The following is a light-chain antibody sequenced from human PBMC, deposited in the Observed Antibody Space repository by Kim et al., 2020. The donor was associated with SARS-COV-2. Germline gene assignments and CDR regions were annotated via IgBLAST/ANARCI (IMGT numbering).Light chain of an antibody. CDR2: KAS. V-gene: IGKV1-5*03. J-gene: IGKJ1*01. CDR1: QSVSVW. Sequence: DVQMTQSPSTLSASVGDRVTITCRASQSVSVWLAWYQQKPGKAPKVLIYKASSLESGVPSRFSGSGSGTEFTLTISSLQPDDFATYYCQQYGSFSPTFGQGTKVDIK. CDR3: QQYGSFSPT.